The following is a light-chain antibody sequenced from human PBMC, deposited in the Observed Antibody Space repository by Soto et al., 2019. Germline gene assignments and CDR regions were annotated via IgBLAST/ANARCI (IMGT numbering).Light chain of an antibody. V-gene: IGKV3-20*01. CDR3: QQYGSSTQT. CDR1: QSVTNSY. CDR2: GAS. J-gene: IGKJ1*01. Sequence: EIVLAQSPGTLSLSPGERATLSCRASQSVTNSYLAWYQQRPGQPPNLLIFGASHRAPDIPDRFSGSGSGTDFTLTISRLEPEDFAVYYCQQYGSSTQTFGQGTKVDIK.